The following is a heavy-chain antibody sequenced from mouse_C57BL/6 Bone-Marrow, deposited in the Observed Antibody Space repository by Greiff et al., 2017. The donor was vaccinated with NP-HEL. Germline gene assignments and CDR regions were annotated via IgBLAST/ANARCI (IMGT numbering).Heavy chain of an antibody. V-gene: IGHV10-1*01. CDR3: VKTGKRYAMDY. CDR2: IRSKSNNYAT. D-gene: IGHD4-1*01. J-gene: IGHJ4*01. Sequence: EVKLLESGGGLVQPKGSLKLSCAASGFSFNTYAMNWVRQAPGKGLEWVARIRSKSNNYATYYADSVKDRFTISRDDSESMLYLQMNNLKTEDTAMDYCVKTGKRYAMDYWGQGTSVTVSS. CDR1: GFSFNTYA.